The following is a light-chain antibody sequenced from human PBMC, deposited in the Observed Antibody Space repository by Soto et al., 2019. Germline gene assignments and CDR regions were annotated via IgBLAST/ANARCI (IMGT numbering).Light chain of an antibody. V-gene: IGKV3-11*01. CDR2: DAS. J-gene: IGKJ1*01. Sequence: EIVLTQSPATLSLSPGERATLSCRASQSVGRNLAWYQQKPGQAPGLLIYDASKRATGIPARFSASGSGTDFTLTISSLQPEDFATYYCLQDYNYPWTFGQGTKVEIK. CDR1: QSVGRN. CDR3: LQDYNYPWT.